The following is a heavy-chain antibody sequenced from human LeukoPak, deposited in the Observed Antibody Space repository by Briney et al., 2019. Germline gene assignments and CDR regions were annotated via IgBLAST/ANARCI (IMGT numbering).Heavy chain of an antibody. Sequence: SETLSLTCTVSGGSISSGGYYWGWIRQPPGKGLEWIGSIYYSGSTYYNPSLKSRVTISVDTSKNQFSLKLSSVTAADTAVYYCARQGGTHVLRFLEWLSTLAAFDIWGQGTMVTVSS. CDR2: IYYSGST. D-gene: IGHD3-3*01. J-gene: IGHJ3*02. CDR1: GGSISSGGYY. CDR3: ARQGGTHVLRFLEWLSTLAAFDI. V-gene: IGHV4-39*01.